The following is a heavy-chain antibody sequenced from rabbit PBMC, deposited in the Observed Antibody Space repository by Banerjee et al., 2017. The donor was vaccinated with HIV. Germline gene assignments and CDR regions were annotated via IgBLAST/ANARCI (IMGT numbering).Heavy chain of an antibody. CDR1: GFSFGSSYY. CDR2: IYTGSGST. D-gene: IGHD6-1*01. CDR3: ARSYGGAIGSAYANL. Sequence: QEQLVESGGGLVQPEGSLTLTCTASGFSFGSSYYMCWVRQAPGKGLEWIGCIYTGSGSTYYASWAKGRFTISKTSSTTVTLQMTSLTAADTATYFCARSYGGAIGSAYANLWGPGTLVTVS. J-gene: IGHJ4*01. V-gene: IGHV1S45*01.